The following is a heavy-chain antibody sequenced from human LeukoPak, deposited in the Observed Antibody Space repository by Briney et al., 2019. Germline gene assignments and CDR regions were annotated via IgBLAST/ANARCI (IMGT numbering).Heavy chain of an antibody. CDR2: ISSSSSYI. CDR3: VRDAIAAAGTHDY. V-gene: IGHV3-21*01. D-gene: IGHD6-13*01. Sequence: GGSLRLSCAASGFTFSSYSMNWVRQAPGKGLEWVSSISSSSSYIYYADSVKGRFTISRDNAKNSLYLQMNSLRAEDTAVYYCVRDAIAAAGTHDYWGQGTLVTVSS. J-gene: IGHJ4*02. CDR1: GFTFSSYS.